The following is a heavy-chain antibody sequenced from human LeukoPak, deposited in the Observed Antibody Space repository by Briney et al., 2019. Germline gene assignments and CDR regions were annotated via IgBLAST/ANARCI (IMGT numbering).Heavy chain of an antibody. D-gene: IGHD6-13*01. CDR2: VFDTGNT. Sequence: PSETLSLTCTVSGGYIGSFSWSWIRQPPGKGLEWIGYVFDTGNTNYNPSLKSRVTISVDTSKNQFSLNLNSVTAADTAVYYCARMGYTSSWDHWGQGTLVTVSS. CDR1: GGYIGSFS. J-gene: IGHJ4*02. CDR3: ARMGYTSSWDH. V-gene: IGHV4-59*01.